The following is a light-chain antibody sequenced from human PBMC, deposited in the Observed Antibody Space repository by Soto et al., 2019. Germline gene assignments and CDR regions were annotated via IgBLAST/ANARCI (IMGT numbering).Light chain of an antibody. CDR3: CSYAGTSTWV. CDR2: EVS. V-gene: IGLV2-23*02. CDR1: SSDVGTYNF. Sequence: QSALTQPASVSGSPGQLITISCTGTSSDVGTYNFVSWYQQHPGKAPKLMIYEVSKRPSGVSNRFSGSNSGTTASLTISEIQAEDEADYYCCSYAGTSTWVFGAGTQLTVL. J-gene: IGLJ3*02.